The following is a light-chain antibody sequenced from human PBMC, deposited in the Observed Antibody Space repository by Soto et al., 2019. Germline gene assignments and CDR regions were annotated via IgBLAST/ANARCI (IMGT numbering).Light chain of an antibody. CDR3: GTWDSSLSAVGGV. V-gene: IGLV1-51*01. CDR1: SSNIGNNY. Sequence: QSVLTQPPSVSAAPGQKVTISCSGSSSNIGNNYVSWYQQLPGTAPKLLIYDNNKRPSGIPDRFSGSKSGTSATLGITGLQTGDEADYYCGTWDSSLSAVGGVFGGGTKVTVL. CDR2: DNN. J-gene: IGLJ3*02.